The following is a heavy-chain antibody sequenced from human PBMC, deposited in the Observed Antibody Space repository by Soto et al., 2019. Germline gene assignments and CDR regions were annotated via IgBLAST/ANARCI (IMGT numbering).Heavy chain of an antibody. Sequence: SVNVSWKAAGDAFSFYTINWGRQAPGLGLEWMGRVNPILSMSNYAQKFQGRVTMTADKSTSTAYMELRSLRSEDTAFYYCATSYGSGYRAFDYWGQGALVTVSS. J-gene: IGHJ4*02. CDR3: ATSYGSGYRAFDY. CDR1: GDAFSFYT. D-gene: IGHD3-10*01. V-gene: IGHV1-69*02. CDR2: VNPILSMS.